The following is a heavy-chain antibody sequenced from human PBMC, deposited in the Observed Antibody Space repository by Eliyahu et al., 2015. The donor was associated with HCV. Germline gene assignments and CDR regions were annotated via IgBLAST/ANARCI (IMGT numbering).Heavy chain of an antibody. CDR3: ARDVFSVVVVAATPGWDAFDI. CDR2: ISAYNGNT. J-gene: IGHJ3*02. CDR1: GYTFTXXG. D-gene: IGHD2-15*01. V-gene: IGHV1-18*01. Sequence: QVQLVQSGAEVKXPGASVKVSCKASGYTFTXXGIXWVRQAPGQGLEWMGWISAYNGNTNYAQKLQGRVTMTTDTSTSTAYMELRSLRSDDTAVYYCARDVFSVVVVAATPGWDAFDIWGQGTMVTVSS.